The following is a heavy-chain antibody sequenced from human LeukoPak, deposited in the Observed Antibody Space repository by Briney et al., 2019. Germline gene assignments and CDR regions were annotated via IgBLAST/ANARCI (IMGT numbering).Heavy chain of an antibody. CDR3: ARDIGDYGDCWWFDP. Sequence: GASVKVSCKASGYTFTGYYMHWVRQAPGQGLEWMGWINPNSGGTNYAQKFQGRVTMTRDTSISTAYMELSRLRSDDTAVYYCARDIGDYGDCWWFDPWGQGNLVNVSS. CDR1: GYTFTGYY. V-gene: IGHV1-2*02. D-gene: IGHD4-17*01. J-gene: IGHJ5*02. CDR2: INPNSGGT.